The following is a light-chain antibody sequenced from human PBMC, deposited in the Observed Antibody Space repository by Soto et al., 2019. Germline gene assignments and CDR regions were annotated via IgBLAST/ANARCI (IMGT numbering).Light chain of an antibody. Sequence: IVMTQSPATLSLSPGEKATLSCRASQSISNNFAWFQQKPGQVPRLLIYGASNRATGVSARFSGSRSGTEFTLTISSLQSEDFAVYYCLQYHYWWTFGQGTKVEIK. V-gene: IGKV3-15*01. CDR3: LQYHYWWT. CDR1: QSISNN. J-gene: IGKJ1*01. CDR2: GAS.